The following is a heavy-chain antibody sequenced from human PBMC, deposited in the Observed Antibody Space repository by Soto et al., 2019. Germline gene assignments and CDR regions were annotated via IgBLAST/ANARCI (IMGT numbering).Heavy chain of an antibody. CDR3: AREVRDTDVADFDY. CDR2: ISSSISTM. D-gene: IGHD5-18*01. J-gene: IGHJ4*02. CDR1: GFTFSSYS. Sequence: EVQLVESGGGLVQPGGSLRLSCAASGFTFSSYSMNWVRQAPGKGLEWLSYISSSISTMHYADSVKGRFTISRDNAKNSLSLQINSLSDEDTAVYYCAREVRDTDVADFDYWGQGTLVTVSS. V-gene: IGHV3-48*02.